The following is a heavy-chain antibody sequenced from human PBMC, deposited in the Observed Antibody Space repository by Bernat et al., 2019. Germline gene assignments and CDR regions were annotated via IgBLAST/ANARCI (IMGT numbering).Heavy chain of an antibody. CDR1: GGTFSSYA. D-gene: IGHD6-13*01. CDR3: ARDVVDIGSSLPPSVGFDP. V-gene: IGHV1-69*01. CDR2: IIPIFGTA. J-gene: IGHJ5*02. Sequence: QVQLVQSGAEVKKPGSSVKVSCKASGGTFSSYAISWVRQAPGQGLEWMGGIIPIFGTANYAQKFQGRVTITAAESTSTDYMELSSLRSEDTAVYYCARDVVDIGSSLPPSVGFDPWGQGTLVTVSS.